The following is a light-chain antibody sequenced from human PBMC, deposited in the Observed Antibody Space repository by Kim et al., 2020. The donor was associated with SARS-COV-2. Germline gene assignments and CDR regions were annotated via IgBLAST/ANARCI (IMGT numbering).Light chain of an antibody. CDR2: DAS. CDR1: QRVSTS. Sequence: PGQRATLSCRASQRVSTSLAWYQQKLGQAPRLLIYDASPRAAGIPARFSGSGSGTDFTLTISSLESEDFAVYYCQQRSNWPPGVSFGGGTKVDIK. CDR3: QQRSNWPPGVS. J-gene: IGKJ4*01. V-gene: IGKV3-11*01.